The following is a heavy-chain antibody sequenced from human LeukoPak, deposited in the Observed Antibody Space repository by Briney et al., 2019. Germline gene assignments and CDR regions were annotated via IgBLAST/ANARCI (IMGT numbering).Heavy chain of an antibody. CDR2: INHRGST. CDR3: ARGRVSMVRGVIILNWFDP. V-gene: IGHV4-34*01. D-gene: IGHD3-10*01. Sequence: SETLSLTCAVYGGSFSGYYWSWIRQPPRKGLEWIGEINHRGSTNYNPSLKSRVTISVDTSKNQFSLKLSSVTAADTAVYYCARGRVSMVRGVIILNWFDPWGQGTLVTVSS. J-gene: IGHJ5*02. CDR1: GGSFSGYY.